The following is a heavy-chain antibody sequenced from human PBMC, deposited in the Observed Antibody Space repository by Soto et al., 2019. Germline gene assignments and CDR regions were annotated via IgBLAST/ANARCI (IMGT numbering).Heavy chain of an antibody. Sequence: SETLSLTVTVSRGSLASYCLSWIRRPPGKRLRGIGYVFYTGRAKYHASLPSRVSIPLDTSNYQLSMKLRSVTAAETAVYYCARDGAGRMTTNPYYYNGMDVWGPGTTVTVSS. J-gene: IGHJ6*02. CDR2: VFYTGRA. D-gene: IGHD4-4*01. V-gene: IGHV4-59*01. CDR1: RGSLASYC. CDR3: ARDGAGRMTTNPYYYNGMDV.